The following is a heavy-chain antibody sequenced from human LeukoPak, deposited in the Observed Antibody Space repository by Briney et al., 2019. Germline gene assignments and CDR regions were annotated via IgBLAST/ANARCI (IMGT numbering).Heavy chain of an antibody. CDR1: GGSISSYY. J-gene: IGHJ4*02. CDR2: IYYSGST. V-gene: IGHV4-59*01. CDR3: AREVVSHPTYYDFWSGYYTRYFDY. Sequence: PETLSLTCTVSGGSISSYYWSWIRQPPGKGLEWIGYIYYSGSTNYNPSLKSRVTISVDTSKNQFSLKLSSVTAADTAVYYCAREVVSHPTYYDFWSGYYTRYFDYWGQGTLVTVSS. D-gene: IGHD3-3*01.